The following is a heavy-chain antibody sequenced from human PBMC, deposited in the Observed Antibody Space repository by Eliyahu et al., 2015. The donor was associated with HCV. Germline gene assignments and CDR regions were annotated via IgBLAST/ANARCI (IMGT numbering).Heavy chain of an antibody. D-gene: IGHD4-23*01. CDR2: ISKTSTT. CDR3: ARGNSGNSLSGGY. CDR1: GFTFTDYS. J-gene: IGHJ4*02. Sequence: EVQLVESGGDLVQPGGSLRLSCAVPGFTFTDYSMNWFRQAPGKGLEWVSYISKTSTTRYGDFVKGRFTISRDNAKNSVYLQMNSLRVEDTAVYYCARGNSGNSLSGGYWGQGTLVTVSS. V-gene: IGHV3-48*04.